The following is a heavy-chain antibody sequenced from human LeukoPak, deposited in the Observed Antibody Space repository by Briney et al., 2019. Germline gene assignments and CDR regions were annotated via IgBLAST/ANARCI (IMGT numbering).Heavy chain of an antibody. V-gene: IGHV4-39*01. D-gene: IGHD6-19*01. J-gene: IGHJ4*02. Sequence: SETLSLTCTVSGGSISSSSYYWGWIHQPPGKGLEWIGSIYYSGGTYYNPSLKSRVTISVDTSKNQFSLKLSSVTAADTAVYYCASLQYSSGWPFDYWGQGTLVTVSS. CDR2: IYYSGGT. CDR3: ASLQYSSGWPFDY. CDR1: GGSISSSSYY.